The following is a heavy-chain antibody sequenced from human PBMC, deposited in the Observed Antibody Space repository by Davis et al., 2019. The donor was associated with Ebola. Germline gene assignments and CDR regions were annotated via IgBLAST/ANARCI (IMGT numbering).Heavy chain of an antibody. D-gene: IGHD4-11*01. CDR3: ARDEHHSNSLYYYYGMDV. CDR2: ISSSGSTI. J-gene: IGHJ6*02. CDR1: GFTVSSNY. V-gene: IGHV3-11*04. Sequence: GESLKISCAASGFTVSSNYMSWVRQAPGKGLEWVSYISSSGSTIYYADSVKGRFTISRDNAKNSLYLQMNSLRAEDTAVYYCARDEHHSNSLYYYYGMDVWGQGTTVTVSS.